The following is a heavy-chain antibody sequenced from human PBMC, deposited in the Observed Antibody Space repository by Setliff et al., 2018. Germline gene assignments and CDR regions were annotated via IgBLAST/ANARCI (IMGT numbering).Heavy chain of an antibody. CDR1: GFSLSTSGVG. V-gene: IGHV2-5*02. Sequence: ASGPTLVNPTPTLTLTCTFSGFSLSTSGVGVGWIRQPPGKALEWLALIYWDDDKSYSPSXXSXPXXXXXXXXXXXXXXXXXXXXXXXATYYCAHRRGDYYDSSGYYYDYWGQGTLVTVS. CDR3: AHRRGDYYDSSGYYYDY. J-gene: IGHJ4*02. CDR2: IYWDDDK. D-gene: IGHD3-22*01.